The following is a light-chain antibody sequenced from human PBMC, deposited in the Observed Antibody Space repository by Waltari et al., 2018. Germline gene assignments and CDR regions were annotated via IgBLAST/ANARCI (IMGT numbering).Light chain of an antibody. J-gene: IGKJ1*01. CDR2: KAF. V-gene: IGKV1-5*03. CDR1: LSIRSD. CDR3: QQYNFYSLT. Sequence: DIQMTQSPSTLSASVGDRVTITCRASLSIRSDLAWYQQKPGRAPKLLIYKAFTLESGVPSRFSGSGSGTEFTLTISSLQPDDFATYYCQQYNFYSLTFGQGTKVDI.